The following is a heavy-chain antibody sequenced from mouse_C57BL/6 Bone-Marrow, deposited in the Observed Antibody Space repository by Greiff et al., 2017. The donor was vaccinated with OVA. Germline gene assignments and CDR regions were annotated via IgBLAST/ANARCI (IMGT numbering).Heavy chain of an antibody. V-gene: IGHV1-50*01. Sequence: VQLQQPGAELVKPGASVKLSCKASGYTFTSYWMQWVKQRPGQGLEWIGEIDPSDSYTNYNQKFKGKATLTVDTSSSTAYMQLSSLTSEDSAVYYCARHYRGQGTTLTVSS. J-gene: IGHJ2*01. CDR3: ARHY. CDR2: IDPSDSYT. CDR1: GYTFTSYW.